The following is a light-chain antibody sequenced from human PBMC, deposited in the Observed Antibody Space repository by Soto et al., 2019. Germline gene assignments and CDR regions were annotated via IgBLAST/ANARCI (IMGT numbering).Light chain of an antibody. J-gene: IGLJ1*01. Sequence: QSVLTQPRSVSGSPGQSVAISCTGTTSDVGGYDYVSWHQQHPGKAPELIIFDVSKRPSGVPDRFSGSKSGNTASLTITGLQAEDEADYFCCSYAGDFYVFGSGNKVPVL. V-gene: IGLV2-11*01. CDR2: DVS. CDR1: TSDVGGYDY. CDR3: CSYAGDFYV.